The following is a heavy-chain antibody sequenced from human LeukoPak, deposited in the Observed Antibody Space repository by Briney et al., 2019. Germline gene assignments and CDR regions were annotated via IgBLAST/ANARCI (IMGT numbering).Heavy chain of an antibody. CDR1: GFTFSTFA. D-gene: IGHD3-22*01. CDR2: LSDSAVSS. Sequence: GGSLRLSCAVSGFTFSTFAMNWVRQAPGKGLEWVSSLSDSAVSSYYADSVKGRFTISRDNSKNTLYLQMNSLRAEDTATYYCAKAPDSSGFRSYFDSWGQGNLVAVSS. J-gene: IGHJ4*02. V-gene: IGHV3-23*01. CDR3: AKAPDSSGFRSYFDS.